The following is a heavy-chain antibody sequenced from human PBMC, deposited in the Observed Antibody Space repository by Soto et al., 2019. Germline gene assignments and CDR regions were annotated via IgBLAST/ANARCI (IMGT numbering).Heavy chain of an antibody. J-gene: IGHJ4*02. CDR3: ARRGGRTTVDY. CDR2: IYYSGST. D-gene: IGHD4-17*01. CDR1: GGSISSGGYY. Sequence: QVQLQESGPGLVKPSQTLSLTCTVSGGSISSGGYYWSWIRQHPGKGLEWIGYIYYSGSTYYNPSHKSRVTISVDTSKNQFSRKLSSVTAAGTAVDYCARRGGRTTVDYWGQGTLVTVSS. V-gene: IGHV4-31*03.